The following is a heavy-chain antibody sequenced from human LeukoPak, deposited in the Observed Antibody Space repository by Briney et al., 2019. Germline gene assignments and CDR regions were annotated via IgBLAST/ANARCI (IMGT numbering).Heavy chain of an antibody. CDR1: GGSICGRSYC. CDR3: ARDGSDNWGLFDY. D-gene: IGHD1-1*01. V-gene: IGHV4-39*07. CDR2: HYYTGRI. Sequence: PSETLSLTPTVPGGSICGRSYCWGWIRHPPGKGPGRLACHYYTGRIYGNPSLISRVPISLDTSKNQFSLKLTSVTAADTAVYYCARDGSDNWGLFDYWGRGTLVTVSS. J-gene: IGHJ4*02.